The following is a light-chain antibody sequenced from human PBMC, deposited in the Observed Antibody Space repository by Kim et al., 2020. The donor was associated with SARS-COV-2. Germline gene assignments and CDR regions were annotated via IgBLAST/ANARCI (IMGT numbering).Light chain of an antibody. CDR3: QQSYTTPHT. CDR1: HTIDSY. CDR2: AAS. V-gene: IGKV1-39*01. Sequence: SAYVGDTETITSRARHTIDSYLYWYQQKPGEAPKLLIHAASSLQSGVPSRVSGSGSGTDFTLTISSLQPEDSATYYCQQSYTTPHTFGQGTKLEI. J-gene: IGKJ2*01.